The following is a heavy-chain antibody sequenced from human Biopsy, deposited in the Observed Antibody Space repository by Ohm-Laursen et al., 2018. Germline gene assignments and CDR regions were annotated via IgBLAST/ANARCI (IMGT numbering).Heavy chain of an antibody. D-gene: IGHD3-10*01. Sequence: ASVKASCKVSGYTFTSYDINWVRQATGQGLEWMGWMNPNSGNTDYAQKFQGRVTMTRNTSISTAYMELNSLRSEDTAVYYCARGSFWFGGNYYYYGMDVWGQGTTVTVSS. V-gene: IGHV1-8*01. CDR2: MNPNSGNT. CDR1: GYTFTSYD. J-gene: IGHJ6*02. CDR3: ARGSFWFGGNYYYYGMDV.